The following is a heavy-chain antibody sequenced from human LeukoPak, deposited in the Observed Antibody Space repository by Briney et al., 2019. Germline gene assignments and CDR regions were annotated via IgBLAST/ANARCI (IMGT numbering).Heavy chain of an antibody. CDR3: ARGLTEFWSDYSSRMDI. J-gene: IGHJ4*01. D-gene: IGHD3-3*01. V-gene: IGHV4-59*01. CDR1: GGFISSFY. CDR2: IYYTGNT. Sequence: ETVSLTCTVSGGFISSFYWSWIRQPPGKGLEWIGYIYYTGNTNYNPSLKSRVTISVDKSKNQFSLRLSSVTAADTAMYYCARGLTEFWSDYSSRMDIWGPGTLVTVSS.